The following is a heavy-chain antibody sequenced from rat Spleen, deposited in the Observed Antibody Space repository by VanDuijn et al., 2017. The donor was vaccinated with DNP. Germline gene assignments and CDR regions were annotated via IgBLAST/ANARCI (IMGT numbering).Heavy chain of an antibody. J-gene: IGHJ2*01. CDR2: ISSGGDRT. V-gene: IGHV5S13*01. CDR3: ARWEGDYFDY. CDR1: GFTFSNYG. Sequence: EVQLVESGGGSVQPGRSLKLSCAASGFTFSNYGMAWVRQAPKKGLEWVATISSGGDRTYYRVSVKGRFTISRDNAKDTLYLQMNSLTSEDMATYYCARWEGDYFDYWGQGVMVTVSS. D-gene: IGHD1-11*01.